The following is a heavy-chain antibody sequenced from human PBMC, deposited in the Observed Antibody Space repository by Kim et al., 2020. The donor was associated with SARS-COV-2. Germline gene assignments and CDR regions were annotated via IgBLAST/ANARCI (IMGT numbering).Heavy chain of an antibody. Sequence: SETLSLTCTVSGGSISSGSYYWGWIRQPPGKGLEWIGSIYYSGSTYYNPSLKSRVTISVDTSKNQFSLKLSSVTAADTAVYYCARIHVILWFDNDAFDIWGQGTMVTVSS. D-gene: IGHD3-10*01. CDR3: ARIHVILWFDNDAFDI. J-gene: IGHJ3*02. CDR1: GGSISSGSYY. CDR2: IYYSGST. V-gene: IGHV4-39*01.